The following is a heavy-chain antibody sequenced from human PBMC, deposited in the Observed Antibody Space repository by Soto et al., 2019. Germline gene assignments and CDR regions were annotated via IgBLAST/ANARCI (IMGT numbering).Heavy chain of an antibody. Sequence: EVQLVESGGGLVQPGRSLRLSCAASGFTFDDYAMNWVRQGPGRGLGWVSGISWTSGSIGYADSVKGRFTSSRDNGKNTLYLQMIRLRVEDTALYYSVKDSGSYTGNWFAPWGQGTRVTVSS. J-gene: IGHJ5*02. CDR2: ISWTSGSI. CDR1: GFTFDDYA. D-gene: IGHD1-26*01. CDR3: VKDSGSYTGNWFAP. V-gene: IGHV3-9*01.